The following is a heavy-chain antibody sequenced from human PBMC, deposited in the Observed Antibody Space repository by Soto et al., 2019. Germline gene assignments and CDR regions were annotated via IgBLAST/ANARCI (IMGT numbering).Heavy chain of an antibody. CDR1: GGSIISYY. CDR2: IYYSGST. Sequence: PSETLSLTCTVSGGSIISYYWSWIRQPPGKGLEWIGYIYYSGSTNYNPSLKSRVTISVDTPKNQFSLKLSSVTAADTAVYSCARGLGTFDYWGQGTLVTVSS. CDR3: ARGLGTFDY. J-gene: IGHJ4*02. V-gene: IGHV4-59*01. D-gene: IGHD1-1*01.